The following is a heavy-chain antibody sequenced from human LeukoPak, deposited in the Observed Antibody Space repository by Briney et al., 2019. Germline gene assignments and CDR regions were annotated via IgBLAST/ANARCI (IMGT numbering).Heavy chain of an antibody. J-gene: IGHJ4*02. CDR3: ARHLSDITSSPNY. CDR2: IYPRDSRT. Sequence: GESLKISCKVSGYSFSSYWIAWVRQMPGKGLEWMGVIYPRDSRTTYSPSFQVQVTISADKSISTAYLQWTSLKASDTAMYYCARHLSDITSSPNYWGPGTLVTVSS. CDR1: GYSFSSYW. V-gene: IGHV5-51*01. D-gene: IGHD2-2*01.